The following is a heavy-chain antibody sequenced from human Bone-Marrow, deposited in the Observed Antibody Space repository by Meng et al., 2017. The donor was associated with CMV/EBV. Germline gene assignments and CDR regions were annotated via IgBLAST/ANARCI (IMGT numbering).Heavy chain of an antibody. Sequence: SETLSLTCAVSGGSISSSNWWSWVRQPPGKGLEWIGEIYHSGSTNYNPSLKSRVTISVDKSKNQFSLKLSSVTAADTAVYYCARERGNRLYYYYGMDVWGQGTTVTVSS. J-gene: IGHJ6*02. CDR2: IYHSGST. V-gene: IGHV4-4*02. CDR1: GGSISSSNW. CDR3: ARERGNRLYYYYGMDV.